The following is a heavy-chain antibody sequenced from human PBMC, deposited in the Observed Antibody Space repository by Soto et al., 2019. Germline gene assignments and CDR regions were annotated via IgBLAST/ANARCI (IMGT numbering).Heavy chain of an antibody. D-gene: IGHD3-22*01. CDR3: ARARRMADSNTFDALDV. Sequence: QVQLVQSGAEVKKPGSSVKVSCKASGGFYSIKTISWVRQAPGQGIEWIGRIIPLVHIINNAQKFQGRVATSAAKSTSRAYMELSSLKSDGTAIEVCARARRMADSNTFDALDVWGQGTMVTVSS. CDR2: IIPLVHII. V-gene: IGHV1-69*04. J-gene: IGHJ3*01. CDR1: GGFYSIKT.